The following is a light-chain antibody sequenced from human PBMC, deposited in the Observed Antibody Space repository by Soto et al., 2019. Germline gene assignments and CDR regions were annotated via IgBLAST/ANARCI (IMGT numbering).Light chain of an antibody. CDR3: QQYNNWPYA. CDR2: GAS. Sequence: EIVMTQSPATLSVSPGERATLSCRASQSVSSNLAWYQQKRGQPPMLLIYGASTRATGIPARFSGSGSGTEFTLTISSLQSEDFAVYYCQQYNNWPYAFGQVTKLEIK. J-gene: IGKJ2*01. CDR1: QSVSSN. V-gene: IGKV3-15*01.